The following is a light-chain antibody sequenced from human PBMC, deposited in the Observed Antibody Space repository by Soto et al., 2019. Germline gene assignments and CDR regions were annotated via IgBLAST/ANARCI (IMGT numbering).Light chain of an antibody. Sequence: EIVMTQSPAPLSVSPGVRATLSCRASQSVSINLAWYQQKPGQAPRLLIYGASTRATGIPARFSGSGSGTECTLTISSLQSEDVAVYYCQQYNNWPLTLGGGTKVDIK. CDR1: QSVSIN. CDR2: GAS. J-gene: IGKJ4*01. CDR3: QQYNNWPLT. V-gene: IGKV3-15*01.